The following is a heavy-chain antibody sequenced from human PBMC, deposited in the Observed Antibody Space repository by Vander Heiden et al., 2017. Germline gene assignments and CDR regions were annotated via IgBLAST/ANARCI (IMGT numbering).Heavy chain of an antibody. J-gene: IGHJ4*01. V-gene: IGHV3-23*01. D-gene: IGHD6-6*01. CDR1: GFNFLTYG. Sequence: EVQLLQSGGGLVQPGGSLRLSCEAPGFNFLTYGMSWVRQAPGKGLEWVSMITGSGDYTTYADSVKGRFTTSTDTSKTTVFLQMNSLKDEDTAIYYCAKGGIAARYLFDSWGHGVLVTVSS. CDR3: AKGGIAARYLFDS. CDR2: ITGSGDYT.